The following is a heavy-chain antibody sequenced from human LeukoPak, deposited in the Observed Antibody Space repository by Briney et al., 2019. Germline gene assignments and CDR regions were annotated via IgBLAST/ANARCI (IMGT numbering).Heavy chain of an antibody. Sequence: GRSLRLSCAASGFTFSSYAMPWVRQAPGKGLEWVAVISYDGSNKYYADSVKGRFTISRDNSKNTLYLQMNSLRAEDTAVYYCARDVGDGYNFGDYWGQGTLVTVSS. CDR1: GFTFSSYA. J-gene: IGHJ4*02. D-gene: IGHD5-24*01. CDR3: ARDVGDGYNFGDY. V-gene: IGHV3-30-3*01. CDR2: ISYDGSNK.